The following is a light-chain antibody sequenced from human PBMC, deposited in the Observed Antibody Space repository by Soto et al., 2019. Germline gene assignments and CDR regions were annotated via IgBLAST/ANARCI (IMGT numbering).Light chain of an antibody. CDR3: QQTYTNPQT. Sequence: DIQMTQSPSSLSASVGDSVTITCRASQTSATYINWYQQKSGSAPRLLIYEASGLQSGVPSRFSGSGSGTHFVLTISNFQPEDSATYFCQQTYTNPQTFGQGTTVDIK. CDR2: EAS. V-gene: IGKV1-39*01. CDR1: QTSATY. J-gene: IGKJ1*01.